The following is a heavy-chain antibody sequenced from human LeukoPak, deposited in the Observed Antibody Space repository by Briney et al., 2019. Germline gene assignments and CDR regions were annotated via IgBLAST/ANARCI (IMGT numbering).Heavy chain of an antibody. V-gene: IGHV1-24*01. CDR1: GYTLTELS. J-gene: IGHJ6*03. CDR3: AASRDGYNLHGIYYYYYMDV. D-gene: IGHD5-24*01. CDR2: FDPEDGET. Sequence: GASVKVSCKVSGYTLTELSMHWVRQAPGKGLEWMGGFDPEDGETIYAQKFQGRVTMTEDTSTDTAYMELSSLRSEDTAVYYCAASRDGYNLHGIYYYYYMDVWGKGTTVTVSS.